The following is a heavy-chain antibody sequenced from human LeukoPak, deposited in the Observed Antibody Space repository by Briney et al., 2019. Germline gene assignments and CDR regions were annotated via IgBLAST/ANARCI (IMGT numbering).Heavy chain of an antibody. J-gene: IGHJ4*02. CDR2: ISSSGSTI. CDR1: GFTFSSYE. Sequence: PGGSLRLSCAASGFTFSSYEMNWVRQAPGRGLEWVSYISSSGSTIYYADSVKGRFTISRDNSKNTIDLQMNSLRVNDTAVYYCARGIRSAWYFDYWGRGTRVTVSS. D-gene: IGHD3-3*01. CDR3: ARGIRSAWYFDY. V-gene: IGHV3-48*03.